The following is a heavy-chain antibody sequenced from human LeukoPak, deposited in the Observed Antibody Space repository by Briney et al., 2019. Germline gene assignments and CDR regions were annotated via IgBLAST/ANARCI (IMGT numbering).Heavy chain of an antibody. D-gene: IGHD3-22*01. CDR3: ATLGGLYYESHGYPDFDH. J-gene: IGHJ4*02. Sequence: SQTLSLTCTVSDASLSPYYWSWIRQSPGGGRDWLGESNQSGSTDHNPSLPTRVTISVEKFKHQFSLELTSVTAAATAMYYCATLGGLYYESHGYPDFDHWGQGTLVTVSS. CDR2: SNQSGST. CDR1: DASLSPYY. V-gene: IGHV4-34*01.